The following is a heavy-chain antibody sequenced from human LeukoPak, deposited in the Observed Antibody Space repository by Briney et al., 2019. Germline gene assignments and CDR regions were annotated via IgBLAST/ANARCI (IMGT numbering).Heavy chain of an antibody. V-gene: IGHV6-1*01. CDR3: ARSDIDV. Sequence: SQTLSLTCAISGDSISSTSAAWNWIRQSPSRGLEWLGRTYYRSKWFNDYAASVKGRITINPDTSRNQFSLQLNSLTPEDTAVYYCARSDIDVWGQGTTVTVSS. CDR1: GDSISSTSAA. J-gene: IGHJ6*02. CDR2: TYYRSKWFN.